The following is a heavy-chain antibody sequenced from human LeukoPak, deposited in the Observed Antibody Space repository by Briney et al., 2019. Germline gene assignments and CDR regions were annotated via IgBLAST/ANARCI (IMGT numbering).Heavy chain of an antibody. Sequence: PGGSLRLSCAASGFTVSSNYMSWVRQAPGKGLEWVSVIYSGDITYYADSVKGRFTISRDNSKNTLYLQMNSLRAEDTAIYYCARTLYGSGSLWGQGTLVTVSS. D-gene: IGHD3-10*01. CDR2: IYSGDIT. V-gene: IGHV3-53*01. J-gene: IGHJ4*02. CDR3: ARTLYGSGSL. CDR1: GFTVSSNY.